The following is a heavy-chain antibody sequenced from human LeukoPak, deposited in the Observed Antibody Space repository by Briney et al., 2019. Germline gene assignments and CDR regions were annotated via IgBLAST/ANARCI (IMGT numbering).Heavy chain of an antibody. J-gene: IGHJ5*02. Sequence: SETLSLTCIVSGGSISTYYWSWIRQPPGKGLEWIGYIYYTGSTTYNPSLKSRVSISVDTSKNKFSLDLNSVSAADTAVYYCARGRGDARGTSFDPWGQGTLVTVSS. CDR3: ARGRGDARGTSFDP. CDR2: IYYTGST. CDR1: GGSISTYY. V-gene: IGHV4-59*01. D-gene: IGHD3-10*01.